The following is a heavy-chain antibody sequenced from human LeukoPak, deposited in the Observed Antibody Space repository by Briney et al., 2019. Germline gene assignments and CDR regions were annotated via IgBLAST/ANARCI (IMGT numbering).Heavy chain of an antibody. CDR2: IYHSGST. D-gene: IGHD2-8*01. V-gene: IGHV4-38-2*01. CDR3: ARIRKWAFDI. Sequence: PSETLSLTCAVSGYSISSGYYWGWIRQPPGKGLEWIGSIYHSGSTYYNPSLKSRVTISVDTSKNQFSLKLSSVTAADTAVYYRARIRKWAFDIWGQGTMVTVSS. J-gene: IGHJ3*02. CDR1: GYSISSGYY.